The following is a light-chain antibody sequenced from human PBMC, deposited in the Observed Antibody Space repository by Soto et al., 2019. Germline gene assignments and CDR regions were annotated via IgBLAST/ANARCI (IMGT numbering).Light chain of an antibody. Sequence: QSALTQPASVSGSPGQSITISCTGTSSDVGGYNYVSWYQQHPGKAPKLMIYNVSNRPSGVSNRFSGSKSGNTASLTISGLQDEDEGHYYCSSVTSTNTVLFGGGAKVTVL. V-gene: IGLV2-14*01. CDR2: NVS. J-gene: IGLJ2*01. CDR1: SSDVGGYNY. CDR3: SSVTSTNTVL.